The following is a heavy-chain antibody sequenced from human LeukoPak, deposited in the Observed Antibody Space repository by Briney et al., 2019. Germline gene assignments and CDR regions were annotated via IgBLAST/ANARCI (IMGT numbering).Heavy chain of an antibody. J-gene: IGHJ1*01. V-gene: IGHV3-53*01. CDR1: GFTVSSNY. CDR3: AKDRSREHFQH. CDR2: IYSGGST. Sequence: GGSLRLSCAASGFTVSSNYMSWVRQAPGKGLEWVSVIYSGGSTYYADSVKGRFTISRDNSKNTLYLQMNSLRAEDTAVYYCAKDRSREHFQHWGQGTLVTVSS.